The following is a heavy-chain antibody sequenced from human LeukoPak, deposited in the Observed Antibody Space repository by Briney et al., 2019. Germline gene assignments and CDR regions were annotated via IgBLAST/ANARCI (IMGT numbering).Heavy chain of an antibody. CDR3: ARGMVRGDRYYYYYGMDV. J-gene: IGHJ6*02. D-gene: IGHD3-10*01. Sequence: GGSLRLSCAASGFTFSSYWMSWVRQAPGKGLEWVANIKQDGSEKYYVDSVKGRFTISRDNAKNSLYLQMNSLRAEDTAVYYCARGMVRGDRYYYYYGMDVWRQGTTVTVSS. V-gene: IGHV3-7*01. CDR2: IKQDGSEK. CDR1: GFTFSSYW.